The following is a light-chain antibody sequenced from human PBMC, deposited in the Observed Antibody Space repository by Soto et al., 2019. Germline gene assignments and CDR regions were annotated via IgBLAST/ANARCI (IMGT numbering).Light chain of an antibody. CDR2: KAS. V-gene: IGKV1-5*03. CDR3: QQYNSYPLT. CDR1: QSISSL. J-gene: IGKJ5*01. Sequence: DIQMTQSPSTLSASIGDRVTITCRASQSISSLLAWYQQKPGRAPTLLIYKASTLESGVPSKFSGSGSGTEFTLTSSRLQPDDFATYYCQQYNSYPLTFGQGTRLEIK.